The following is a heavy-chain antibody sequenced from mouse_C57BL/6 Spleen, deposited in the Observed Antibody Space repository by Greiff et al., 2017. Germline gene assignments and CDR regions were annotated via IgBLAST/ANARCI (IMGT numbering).Heavy chain of an antibody. D-gene: IGHD2-4*01. CDR1: GYAFSSSW. CDR3: ARLYYDYDDWYFDV. Sequence: QVQLKESGPELVKPGASVKISCKASGYAFSSSWMNWVKQRPGKGLEWIGRIYPGDGDTNYTGKFKGKATLTADKSSSTAYMQLSSLTSEDSAVYFCARLYYDYDDWYFDVWGTGTTVTVSS. J-gene: IGHJ1*03. CDR2: IYPGDGDT. V-gene: IGHV1-82*01.